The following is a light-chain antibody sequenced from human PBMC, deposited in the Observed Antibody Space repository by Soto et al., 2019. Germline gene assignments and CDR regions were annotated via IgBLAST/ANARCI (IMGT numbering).Light chain of an antibody. CDR3: QQANSFPFT. V-gene: IGKV1D-12*01. CDR1: QGISSW. Sequence: DIQMTQSPSSVCASVEDRVTITCRASQGISSWLAWYQQKPGKAPKLLIYAASSLQSGVPSSFSGSGSRTNLNHTISNLQPEDFATYYCQQANSFPFTFSPGTKVEI. CDR2: AAS. J-gene: IGKJ3*01.